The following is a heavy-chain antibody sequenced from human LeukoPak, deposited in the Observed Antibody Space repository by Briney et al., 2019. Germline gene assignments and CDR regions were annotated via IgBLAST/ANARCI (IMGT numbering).Heavy chain of an antibody. V-gene: IGHV1-8*01. CDR1: GYTFTSYG. Sequence: ASVKVSCKASGYTFTSYGISWVRQAPGQGLEWMGWMNPNSGNTGYAQKFQGRVTMTRNTSISTAYMELSSLRSEDTAVYYCARGLAVAGRWGTPLGYWGQGTLVTVSS. CDR2: MNPNSGNT. J-gene: IGHJ4*02. D-gene: IGHD6-19*01. CDR3: ARGLAVAGRWGTPLGY.